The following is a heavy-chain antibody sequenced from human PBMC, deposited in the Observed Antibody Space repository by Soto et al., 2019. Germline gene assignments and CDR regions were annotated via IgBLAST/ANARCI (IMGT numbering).Heavy chain of an antibody. CDR3: VACDYGAYPRY. V-gene: IGHV4-34*01. CDR2: INHSGST. D-gene: IGHD4-17*01. Sequence: QVQLQQWGAGLLKPSETLSLTCAVYGGSFSGYYWSWVRQSPRKGLEWIGEINHSGSTNYIPSLQSRLTISVDTPKNQFSLKLSSVTSADTALYYCVACDYGAYPRYWGPGSLVTVSS. J-gene: IGHJ4*02. CDR1: GGSFSGYY.